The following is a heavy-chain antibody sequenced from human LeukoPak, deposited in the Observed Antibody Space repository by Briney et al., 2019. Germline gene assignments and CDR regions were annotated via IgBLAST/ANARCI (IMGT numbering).Heavy chain of an antibody. CDR1: GFTFTGHY. D-gene: IGHD1-26*01. J-gene: IGHJ3*02. Sequence: ASVKVSCKTAGFTFTGHYMHWVRQSPGQGLEWMGGIKHNSGGTNYAQKFQGRVTMTRDTSISTAYLELSRLRSDDTAVYYCARVKWELLDAFDIWGQGTMVTVSS. V-gene: IGHV1-2*02. CDR3: ARVKWELLDAFDI. CDR2: IKHNSGGT.